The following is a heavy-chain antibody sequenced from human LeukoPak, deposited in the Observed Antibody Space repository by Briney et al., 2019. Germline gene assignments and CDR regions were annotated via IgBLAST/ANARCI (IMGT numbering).Heavy chain of an antibody. CDR3: ARDRLGFRVDV. J-gene: IGHJ6*04. CDR2: INTSGNT. CDR1: GDSISTYY. D-gene: IGHD3-10*01. V-gene: IGHV4-4*07. Sequence: TSETLSLTCTVSGDSISTYYRSWIRQSAGKGLEWIGRINTSGNTNYNPSLKSRVTMSLDTSKNQFSLNLSSVTVADTAVYYCARDRLGFRVDVWGKGTTVTVSS.